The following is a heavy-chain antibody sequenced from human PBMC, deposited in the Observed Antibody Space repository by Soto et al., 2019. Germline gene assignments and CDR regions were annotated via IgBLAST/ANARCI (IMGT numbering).Heavy chain of an antibody. CDR2: INAGNGNT. V-gene: IGHV1-3*05. Sequence: QVQLVQSGAEEMKPGASVKVSCKASGYTLTRYSIHWVRQAPGQRLEWMGWINAGNGNTKFSQKFQGRVTITRDTSASTAYMELRGLRSEDTAVYYCAILGTYYFDNSDSHFDFGGQGTLVTVSS. J-gene: IGHJ4*02. CDR1: GYTLTRYS. D-gene: IGHD3-22*01. CDR3: AILGTYYFDNSDSHFDF.